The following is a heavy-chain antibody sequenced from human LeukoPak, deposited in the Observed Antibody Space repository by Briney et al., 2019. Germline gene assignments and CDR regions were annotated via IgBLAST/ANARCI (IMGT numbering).Heavy chain of an antibody. D-gene: IGHD1-1*01. CDR2: VDGGGGGT. CDR3: AKQSAGSAAWYNLHYDF. Sequence: GGSLRLSCAASGFTLSSYAMTWVRQAPGRGLEWVSSVDGGGGGTYYADSVKGRFTISRDNSKDTLYLQMNGLRAEDTAVYFCAKQSAGSAAWYNLHYDFWGQGTLVTVSS. CDR1: GFTLSSYA. J-gene: IGHJ4*02. V-gene: IGHV3-23*01.